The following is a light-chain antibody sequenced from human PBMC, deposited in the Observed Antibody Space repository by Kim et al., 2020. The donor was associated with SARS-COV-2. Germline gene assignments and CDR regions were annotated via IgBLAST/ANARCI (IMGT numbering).Light chain of an antibody. J-gene: IGLJ1*01. CDR2: GNS. Sequence: QRDTTSCTGGSSNIGAGYDVHWYQQLPGTAPKLLIYGNSNRPSGVPDRFSGSKSGTSASLASTGLQAEDEAEYYCQSYDSSLSGYVFGTGTKVTVL. CDR3: QSYDSSLSGYV. CDR1: SSNIGAGYD. V-gene: IGLV1-40*01.